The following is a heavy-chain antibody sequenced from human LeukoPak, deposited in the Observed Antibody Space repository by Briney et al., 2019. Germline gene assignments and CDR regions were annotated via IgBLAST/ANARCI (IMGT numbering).Heavy chain of an antibody. CDR1: GFTFSGSA. CDR3: TRQRGE. V-gene: IGHV3-73*01. CDR2: IRNKANSYAT. Sequence: GGSLRLSCAASGFTFSGSAVHWVRQASGKGLEWVGRIRNKANSYATAYAALVKGRFTVSRDDSKNTAYLQMNSLKTEDTAVYYCTRQRGEWGQGTLVTVSS. J-gene: IGHJ4*02.